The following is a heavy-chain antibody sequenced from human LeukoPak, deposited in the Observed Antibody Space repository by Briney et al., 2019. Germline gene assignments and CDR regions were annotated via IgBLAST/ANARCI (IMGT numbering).Heavy chain of an antibody. CDR2: MWDDGTNE. CDR3: ARAGLGAAADV. J-gene: IGHJ4*02. CDR1: GFNFGIYG. Sequence: GGSLRLSCTASGFNFGIYGMHWVRQAPGKGLEWVAVMWDDGTNEYYVESVKGRFTISRDNGKRTLYLQMNSLRAEDTAVYYCARAGLGAAADVWGQGTLVTVSS. V-gene: IGHV3-33*01. D-gene: IGHD6-13*01.